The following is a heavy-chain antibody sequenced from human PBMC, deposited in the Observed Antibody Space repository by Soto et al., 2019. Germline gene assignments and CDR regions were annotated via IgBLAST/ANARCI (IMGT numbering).Heavy chain of an antibody. J-gene: IGHJ4*02. CDR3: ARLGGYYQAFDQ. Sequence: SETLSLTCTVSGGSISTDYWSWIRQSPGKGLEWIGFIYYGGSTNYNPSLKSRVTISVDTPKNQFSLKLSSVTAADTAVYYCARLGGYYQAFDQWGQGSLVTVSS. D-gene: IGHD2-21*02. V-gene: IGHV4-59*08. CDR2: IYYGGST. CDR1: GGSISTDY.